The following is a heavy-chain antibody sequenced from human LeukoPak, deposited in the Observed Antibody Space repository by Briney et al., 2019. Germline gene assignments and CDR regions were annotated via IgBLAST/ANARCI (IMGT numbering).Heavy chain of an antibody. V-gene: IGHV4-61*02. CDR3: ARGLAAAGIVFQH. Sequence: SQTLSLTCTVAGGSISSGSYYWRWIRQPAGKGLEWIGRIYTSGSTNYNPSLKSRVTISVDTSKNQFSLRLSSVAAADTAVYYCARGLAAAGIVFQHWGRGTLVTVSS. CDR1: GGSISSGSYY. CDR2: IYTSGST. J-gene: IGHJ1*01. D-gene: IGHD6-13*01.